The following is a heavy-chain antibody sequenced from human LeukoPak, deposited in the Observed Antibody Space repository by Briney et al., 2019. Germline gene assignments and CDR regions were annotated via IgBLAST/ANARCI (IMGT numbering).Heavy chain of an antibody. Sequence: ASVKVSCKASGYTFTGCYMHWVRQAPGQGLEWMGWINPNSGGTNYAQKFQGRVTMTRDTSISTAYMELSRLRSDDMAVYYCARASVAARSRATDYWGQGTLVTVSS. J-gene: IGHJ4*02. CDR1: GYTFTGCY. V-gene: IGHV1-2*02. D-gene: IGHD2-15*01. CDR2: INPNSGGT. CDR3: ARASVAARSRATDY.